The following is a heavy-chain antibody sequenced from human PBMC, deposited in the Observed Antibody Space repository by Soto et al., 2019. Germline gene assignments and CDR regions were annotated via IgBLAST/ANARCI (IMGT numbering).Heavy chain of an antibody. CDR1: GFSLRTSGMR. D-gene: IGHD3-22*01. Sequence: SGPTLVNPTQTLTLTCTFSGFSLRTSGMRVSWIRQPPGKALEWLARIDWDDDKFYSTSLKTRLTISKDTSKNQVVLTMTNMDPVDTATYYCARIDSSGRAWDYWGQGTLDTSPQ. J-gene: IGHJ4*02. CDR3: ARIDSSGRAWDY. V-gene: IGHV2-70*04. CDR2: IDWDDDK.